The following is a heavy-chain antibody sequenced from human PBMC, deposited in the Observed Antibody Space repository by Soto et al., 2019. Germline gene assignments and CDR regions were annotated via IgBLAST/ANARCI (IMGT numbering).Heavy chain of an antibody. Sequence: SVKVSCKASGGTFSSYAISWVRQAPGQGLEWMGGIIPIFGTANYAQKFQGRVTITADKSTSTAYMELSSLRSEDTAVYYCARAFYYYGSGSYFQNFDYWGQGTLVTV. CDR3: ARAFYYYGSGSYFQNFDY. J-gene: IGHJ4*02. CDR1: GGTFSSYA. V-gene: IGHV1-69*06. D-gene: IGHD3-10*01. CDR2: IIPIFGTA.